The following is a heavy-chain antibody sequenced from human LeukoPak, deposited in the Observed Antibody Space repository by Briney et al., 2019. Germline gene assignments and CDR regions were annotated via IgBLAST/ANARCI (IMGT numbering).Heavy chain of an antibody. J-gene: IGHJ6*04. V-gene: IGHV4-39*02. D-gene: IGHD3-10*01. CDR1: GGSISSSSYY. CDR3: AKDRGGSGSYEMDV. CDR2: IYYSGST. Sequence: SETLSLTCTVSGGSISSSSYYWGWIRQPPGKGLEWIGSIYYSGSTYYNPSLKSRVTISVDTSKNQFSLKLSSVTAADTAVYYCAKDRGGSGSYEMDVWGKGTTVTISS.